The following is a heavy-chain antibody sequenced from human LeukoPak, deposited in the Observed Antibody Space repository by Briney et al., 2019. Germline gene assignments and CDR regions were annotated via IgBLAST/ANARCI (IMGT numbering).Heavy chain of an antibody. Sequence: GGSLRLSCAASGFTFNTYGMHWVRQAPGQGLEWVAAIWFDGSVKHYSDAVKGRFTISRDNSLNTLYLQMDRLRVEDTAIYYCAKDTGVQFLEPAFWGQGTLVTVSS. V-gene: IGHV3-33*06. CDR2: IWFDGSVK. D-gene: IGHD3-3*01. CDR1: GFTFNTYG. J-gene: IGHJ4*02. CDR3: AKDTGVQFLEPAF.